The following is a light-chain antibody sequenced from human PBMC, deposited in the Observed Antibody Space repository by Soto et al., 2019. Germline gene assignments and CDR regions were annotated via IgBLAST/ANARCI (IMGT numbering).Light chain of an antibody. CDR3: QQYNDLST. CDR1: QTIGTW. CDR2: KAS. J-gene: IGKJ4*01. V-gene: IGKV1-5*03. Sequence: DIRMTQSPSTLSPSVGDTVTITCRASQTIGTWLAWYQQKPAKAPKLLIYKASTLESGVPSRFSGSGSGTEFTLTISSLQADDFATYYCQQYNDLSTFGGGTKV.